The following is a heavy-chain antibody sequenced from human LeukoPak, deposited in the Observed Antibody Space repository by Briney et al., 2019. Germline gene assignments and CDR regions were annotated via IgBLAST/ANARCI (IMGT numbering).Heavy chain of an antibody. Sequence: KSSETLSLTCTASGASISYNYWNWIRQPPGKGLEWIGYIYYTGNTNYNPSLKSRLSISVDTSKNQFSLKLSSVTAAGTAVYYCARGYYYALDVWGQGTTVTVSS. V-gene: IGHV4-59*01. J-gene: IGHJ6*02. CDR2: IYYTGNT. CDR1: GASISYNY. CDR3: ARGYYYALDV.